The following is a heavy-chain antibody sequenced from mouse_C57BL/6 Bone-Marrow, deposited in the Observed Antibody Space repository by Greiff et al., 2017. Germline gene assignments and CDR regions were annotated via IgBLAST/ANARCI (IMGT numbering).Heavy chain of an antibody. D-gene: IGHD1-1*01. CDR2: IDPSDSYT. J-gene: IGHJ2*01. CDR3: ARLAVLPLDY. Sequence: QVQLQQPGAELVRPGTSVKLSCKASGYTFTSYWMHWVKQRPGQGLEWIGVIDPSDSYTNYNQKFKGKATLTVDTSSSTAYMQLSSLTSEDSAVYYCARLAVLPLDYWGQGTTLTVSS. V-gene: IGHV1-59*01. CDR1: GYTFTSYW.